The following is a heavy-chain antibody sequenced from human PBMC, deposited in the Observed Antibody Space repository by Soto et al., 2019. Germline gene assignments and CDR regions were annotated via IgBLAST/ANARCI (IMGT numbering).Heavy chain of an antibody. CDR3: AKDLGSGWYATFNY. D-gene: IGHD6-19*01. J-gene: IGHJ4*02. CDR1: GFTFSSYA. V-gene: IGHV3-23*01. CDR2: ISGSGGST. Sequence: GGSLRLSCAASGFTFSSYAMSWVRQAPGKGLEWVSAISGSGGSTYYADSVKGRFTISRDNSKNTLYLQMNSLRAEDTALYYCAKDLGSGWYATFNYWGQGTLVTVSS.